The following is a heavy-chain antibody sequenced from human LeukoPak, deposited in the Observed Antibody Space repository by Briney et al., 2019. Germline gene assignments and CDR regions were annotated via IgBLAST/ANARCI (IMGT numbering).Heavy chain of an antibody. CDR1: GGSISGYY. J-gene: IGHJ4*02. V-gene: IGHV4-4*09. CDR3: ARHAQRTGRDYYFDY. Sequence: PSETLSLSCTVSGGSISGYYWSWIRQPPGKGLEWIGYIHTSKSANYSPSLKSRVTIAVDTSKNQFSLKLSSVTATDTAVYLCARHAQRTGRDYYFDYWGQGTLVTVSS. D-gene: IGHD1-14*01. CDR2: IHTSKSA.